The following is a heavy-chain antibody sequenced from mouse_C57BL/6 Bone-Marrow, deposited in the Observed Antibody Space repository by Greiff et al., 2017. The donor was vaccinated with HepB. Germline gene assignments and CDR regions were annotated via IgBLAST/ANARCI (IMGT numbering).Heavy chain of an antibody. CDR3: TFITTVDAIDY. Sequence: VQLQQSGAELVRPGASVKLSCTASGFNIKDDYMHWVKQRPEQGLEWIGWIDPENGDTEYASKFQGKATITADTSSNTAYLQLSSLTSEDTAVYYCTFITTVDAIDYWGQGTSVTVSS. D-gene: IGHD1-1*01. V-gene: IGHV14-4*01. J-gene: IGHJ4*01. CDR2: IDPENGDT. CDR1: GFNIKDDY.